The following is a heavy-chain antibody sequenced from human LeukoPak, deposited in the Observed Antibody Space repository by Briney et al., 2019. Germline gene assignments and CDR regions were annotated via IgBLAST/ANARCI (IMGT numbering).Heavy chain of an antibody. CDR3: ARSGRGGTYGDY. CDR2: IRYDGSNK. CDR1: GFTFSSYG. Sequence: GGSLRLSCAASGFTFSSYGMHWVRQAPGKGLEWVAFIRYDGSNKYYADSVKGRFTISRDNAKNSLCLQMNSLRDEDTAVYYCARSGRGGTYGDYWGQGTLVTVSS. V-gene: IGHV3-30*02. D-gene: IGHD1-26*01. J-gene: IGHJ4*02.